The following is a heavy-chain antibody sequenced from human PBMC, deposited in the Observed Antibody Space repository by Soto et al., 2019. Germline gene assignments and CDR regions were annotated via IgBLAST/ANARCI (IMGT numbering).Heavy chain of an antibody. CDR1: GGTFSSYA. J-gene: IGHJ6*02. V-gene: IGHV1-69*01. CDR2: FIPMFNRP. Sequence: QVQLVQSGAEVKKPGSSVKVSCKASGGTFSSYAISWVRQAPGQGLEWMGGFIPMFNRPHSARKFQGRVTIPAAESTSTAYMDLSSLRSEDTAVYYCARGQFHHVSNYYYALDVWGQGTTVTVSS. CDR3: ARGQFHHVSNYYYALDV.